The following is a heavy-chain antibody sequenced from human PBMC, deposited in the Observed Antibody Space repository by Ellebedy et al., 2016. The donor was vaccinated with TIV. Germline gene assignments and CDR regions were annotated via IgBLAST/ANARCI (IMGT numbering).Heavy chain of an antibody. CDR3: STDGSYGDYLSPTHAFES. V-gene: IGHV3-7*01. CDR1: GFSFRSYW. CDR2: MRDEGSEK. Sequence: GGSLRLSCAASGFSFRSYWMSWVRQAPGKGLEWVANMRDEGSEKYYVESVRGRFTISRDNAKNSLFLQMNSLRAEDTALYYCSTDGSYGDYLSPTHAFESWGQGTMVTVSS. J-gene: IGHJ3*02. D-gene: IGHD4-17*01.